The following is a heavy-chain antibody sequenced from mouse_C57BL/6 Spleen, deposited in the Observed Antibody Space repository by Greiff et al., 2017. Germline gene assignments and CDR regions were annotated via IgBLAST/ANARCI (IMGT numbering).Heavy chain of an antibody. CDR1: GFTFTDYY. CDR2: IRTKANGYTT. CDR3: AGSNGGDFDY. J-gene: IGHJ2*01. Sequence: EVMLVESGGGLVQPGGSLSLSCAASGFTFTDYYMSWVRQPPGKALEWFGFIRTKANGYTTEYSASVKVRFTITRDKTQSILYRQMTALGAEDSYSYYCAGSNGGDFDYWGQGTTLTVSS. V-gene: IGHV7-3*01.